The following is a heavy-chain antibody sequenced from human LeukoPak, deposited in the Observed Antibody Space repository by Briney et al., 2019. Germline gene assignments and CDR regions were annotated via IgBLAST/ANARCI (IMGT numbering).Heavy chain of an antibody. CDR2: ISGSGGST. D-gene: IGHD3-10*01. CDR3: AKGIWFGELLSASFDY. Sequence: PGGSLRLSCAASGFTFSSYAMSWVRQAPGKGLEWVSAISGSGGSTYYADSVKGRFTISRDNSKNTLHLQMNSLRAEDTAVYYCAKGIWFGELLSASFDYWGQGTLVTVSS. V-gene: IGHV3-23*01. J-gene: IGHJ4*02. CDR1: GFTFSSYA.